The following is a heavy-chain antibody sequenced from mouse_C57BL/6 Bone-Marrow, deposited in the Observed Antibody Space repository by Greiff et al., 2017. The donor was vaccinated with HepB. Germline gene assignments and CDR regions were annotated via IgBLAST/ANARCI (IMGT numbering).Heavy chain of an antibody. CDR2: INPSNGGT. CDR1: GYTFTSYW. D-gene: IGHD1-1*01. Sequence: VQLQQSGTELVKPGASVKLSCKASGYTFTSYWMHWVKQRPGQGLEWIGNINPSNGGTNYNEKFKSKATLTVDKSSSTAYMQLSSLTSEDSAVYFCARSFFHYYGSSHWYFDVWGTGTTVTVSS. V-gene: IGHV1-53*01. J-gene: IGHJ1*03. CDR3: ARSFFHYYGSSHWYFDV.